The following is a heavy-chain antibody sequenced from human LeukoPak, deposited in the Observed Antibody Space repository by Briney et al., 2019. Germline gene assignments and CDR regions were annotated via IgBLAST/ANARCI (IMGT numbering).Heavy chain of an antibody. CDR2: IYHSGNN. Sequence: SETLSLTCAVYGGSFSGYYWSWIRQPPGKGLEWIGEIYHSGNNNYNPSLKSRVTISVDKSRNQFSLKLSSVTAADTAVYYCARDVGARRPGYWGQGILVTVSS. D-gene: IGHD6-6*01. CDR1: GGSFSGYY. CDR3: ARDVGARRPGY. J-gene: IGHJ4*02. V-gene: IGHV4-34*01.